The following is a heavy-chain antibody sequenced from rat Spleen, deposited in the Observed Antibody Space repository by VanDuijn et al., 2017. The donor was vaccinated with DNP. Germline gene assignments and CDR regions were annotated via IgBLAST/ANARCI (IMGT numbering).Heavy chain of an antibody. CDR2: ILSGGSI. J-gene: IGHJ3*01. CDR3: TRGDWFAY. Sequence: QVQLRESGPGLVQPSQTLSLTCTVSGFSLSSYGVSWVRQPPGKGLEWIAAILSGGSIYYNSALKSRLSISRDTSKSQVFLKMNSLQTEDTAIYFCTRGDWFAYWGQGTLVTVSS. CDR1: GFSLSSYG. V-gene: IGHV2S12*01.